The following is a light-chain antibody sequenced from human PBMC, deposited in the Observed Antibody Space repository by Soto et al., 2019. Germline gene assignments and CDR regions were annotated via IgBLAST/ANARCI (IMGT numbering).Light chain of an antibody. Sequence: QSVLTQPRSVSGSPGQSVTISCTGTSSDVGGYNYVSWYQQHPGKAPKLMIYDVSKRPSGVPDRFSGSKSSNTASLTISGLQAGDEADYYFWSYAGSYTPSVVFGGGTKLTVL. CDR3: WSYAGSYTPSVV. V-gene: IGLV2-11*01. CDR1: SSDVGGYNY. J-gene: IGLJ2*01. CDR2: DVS.